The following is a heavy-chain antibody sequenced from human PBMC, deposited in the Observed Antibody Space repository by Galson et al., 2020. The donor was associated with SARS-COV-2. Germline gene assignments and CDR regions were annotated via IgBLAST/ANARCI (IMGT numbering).Heavy chain of an antibody. CDR3: SREGWQGGY. D-gene: IGHD6-19*01. V-gene: IGHV3-7*01. Sequence: GESLKISCEVSGFTFNDFWMSWFRQAPGKGLEWVANIKGDGSETNYADFVKGRCSISRDNAANSLYLQMNSLRVEDSAVYYCSREGWQGGYWGQGTRVTVSS. CDR2: IKGDGSET. J-gene: IGHJ4*02. CDR1: GFTFNDFW.